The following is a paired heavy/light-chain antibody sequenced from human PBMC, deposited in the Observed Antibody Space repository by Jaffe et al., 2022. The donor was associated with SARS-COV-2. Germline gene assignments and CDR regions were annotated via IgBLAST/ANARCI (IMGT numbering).Heavy chain of an antibody. CDR1: GFTFSTYW. CDR2: IKYDGSEK. D-gene: IGHD3-16*01. J-gene: IGHJ4*02. V-gene: IGHV3-7*01. Sequence: EVQLVESGGGLVQPGGSLRLSCAASGFTFSTYWMNWVRRAPGQGLEWVASIKYDGSEKYYVDSVKGRFTISRDNAKNSLSLQMNSLRAEDTAIYYCACSNAFAYWGQGTLVTVSS. CDR3: ACSNAFAY.
Light chain of an antibody. Sequence: DIQMIQSPSSLSASVGDRVTITCRASQDISKYLAWFQQSPGKAPKSLIYDVFSLQSGVPSRFSGSGSGTEFTLTISSLQPEDFATYYCQQYKNHPLSFGGGTKVEIK. CDR1: QDISKY. V-gene: IGKV1-16*01. J-gene: IGKJ4*01. CDR3: QQYKNHPLS. CDR2: DVF.